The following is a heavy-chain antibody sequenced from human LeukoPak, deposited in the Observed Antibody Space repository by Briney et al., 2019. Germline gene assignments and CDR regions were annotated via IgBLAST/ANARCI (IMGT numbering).Heavy chain of an antibody. V-gene: IGHV3-30*18. CDR2: ISYDGSNK. J-gene: IGHJ3*02. CDR3: AKDRDGAFDI. D-gene: IGHD3-10*01. CDR1: GFTFSSYG. Sequence: PGRSLRLSCAASGFTFSSYGMHWVRLAPGKGLEWVAVISYDGSNKYYADSVKGRFTISRDNSKNTLYLQMNSLRAEDTAVYYCAKDRDGAFDIWGQGTMVTVSS.